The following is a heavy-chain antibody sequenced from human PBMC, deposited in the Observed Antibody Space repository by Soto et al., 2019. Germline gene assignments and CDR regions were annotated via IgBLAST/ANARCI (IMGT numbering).Heavy chain of an antibody. J-gene: IGHJ6*02. CDR1: DDSSSSYK. D-gene: IGHD1-1*01. CDR2: IDSSGGT. Sequence: QVQLQESGPGLVKPSETLSLTCTVSDDSSSSYKWSWIRQPPGRRLEWIGYIDSSGGTSYNPSLQRRFTLPVEPSPTQSALKLSSAPAADTAVYYCVRQGFWSLHGLVDVWGQGTTVTVSS. CDR3: VRQGFWSLHGLVDV. V-gene: IGHV4-59*08.